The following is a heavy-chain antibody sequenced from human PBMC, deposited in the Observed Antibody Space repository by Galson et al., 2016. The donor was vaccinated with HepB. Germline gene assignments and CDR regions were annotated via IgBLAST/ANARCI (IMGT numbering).Heavy chain of an antibody. D-gene: IGHD3-22*01. CDR2: ISYDASSL. Sequence: SLRLSCAASGFPFSAYGMSWVRQAPGKGLEWVSDISYDASSLHYADSVKGRFTVSRDNSGHTLYLQMNSLIPEDTAVYYCVVSVYYRWGRGTLVTGS. J-gene: IGHJ5*02. V-gene: IGHV3-30*03. CDR3: VVSVYYR. CDR1: GFPFSAYG.